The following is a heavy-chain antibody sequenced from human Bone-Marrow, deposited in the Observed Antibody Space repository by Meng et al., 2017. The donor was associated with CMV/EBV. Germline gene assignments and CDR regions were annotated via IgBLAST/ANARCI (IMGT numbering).Heavy chain of an antibody. CDR3: AREGRGGLPLGFGMDV. CDR2: LSYDGSNK. CDR1: GFTFSSYP. Sequence: GGSLRLSCGASGFTFSSYPMHWVRQAPGKGPEWVAVLSYDGSNKYYADSVKGRFTISRDNSKNTLFLQMNSLRAEDTAVYYCAREGRGGLPLGFGMDVWGQGTTVTVSS. D-gene: IGHD5/OR15-5a*01. J-gene: IGHJ6*02. V-gene: IGHV3-30-3*01.